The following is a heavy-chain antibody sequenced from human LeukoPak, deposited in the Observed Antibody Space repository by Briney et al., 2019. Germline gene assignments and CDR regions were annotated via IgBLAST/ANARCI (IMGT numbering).Heavy chain of an antibody. CDR1: GFSFSSVA. Sequence: GGSLRLSCAASGFSFSSVAMTWVRQAPGKGLEWVSTVTGSDDSTYYADSVKGRFTISRDYSRSTLHLQMDGLKTEDTAIYYCAKDCVLYSSSPIDYWGQGTLVTVSS. D-gene: IGHD3-22*01. J-gene: IGHJ4*02. V-gene: IGHV3-23*01. CDR3: AKDCVLYSSSPIDY. CDR2: VTGSDDST.